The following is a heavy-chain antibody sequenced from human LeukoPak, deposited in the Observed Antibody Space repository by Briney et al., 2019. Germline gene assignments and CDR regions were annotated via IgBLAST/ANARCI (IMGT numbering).Heavy chain of an antibody. CDR2: IWYDESNK. Sequence: GRSLRLSCAASGFTFSSYGMHWVRQAPGKGLEWVAVIWYDESNKYYADSVKGRFTISRDNSKNTLYLQMNSLRAEDTAVYYCARAPCGGDCYTPEYFQHWGQGTLVTVSS. CDR3: ARAPCGGDCYTPEYFQH. D-gene: IGHD2-21*02. J-gene: IGHJ1*01. CDR1: GFTFSSYG. V-gene: IGHV3-33*01.